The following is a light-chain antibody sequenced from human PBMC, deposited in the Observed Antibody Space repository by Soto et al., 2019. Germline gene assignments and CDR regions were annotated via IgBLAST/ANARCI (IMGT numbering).Light chain of an antibody. J-gene: IGKJ3*01. V-gene: IGKV3-20*01. CDR3: QHHGSSARTFT. CDR2: GAS. Sequence: EIVLTQSPGTLSLSPGERATLTCRASQSITSRYLAWYQQKPGQAPRLHIYGASIRASGISDRFSGSGSETDFTLTISSLEAEDFAVYYCQHHGSSARTFTFGPGTKVDI. CDR1: QSITSRY.